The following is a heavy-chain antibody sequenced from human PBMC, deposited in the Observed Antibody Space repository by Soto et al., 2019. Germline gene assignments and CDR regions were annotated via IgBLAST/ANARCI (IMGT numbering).Heavy chain of an antibody. V-gene: IGHV3-23*01. CDR1: GFTFGSYA. CDR3: AKGAGDYYRDGWFDP. CDR2: ISGSGGST. D-gene: IGHD4-17*01. J-gene: IGHJ5*02. Sequence: GGSLRLSCAASGFTFGSYAMSWVRQAPRKGLEWVSAISGSGGSTYYADSVKGRFTISRDNSKNTLYLQMNSLRAEDTAVYYCAKGAGDYYRDGWFDPWGQGTLVTVSS.